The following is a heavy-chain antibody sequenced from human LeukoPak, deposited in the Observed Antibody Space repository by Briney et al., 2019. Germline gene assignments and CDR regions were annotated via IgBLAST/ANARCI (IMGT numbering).Heavy chain of an antibody. Sequence: GGSLRLSCAASGFTFSSYAMSWVRRAPGKGLEWVSAISGSGGSTYYADSVKGRFTISRDNSKNTLYLQMNSLRAEDTAVYYCAKDEAGYYGSGTFDYWGQGTLVTVSS. CDR2: ISGSGGST. D-gene: IGHD3-10*01. CDR1: GFTFSSYA. J-gene: IGHJ4*02. V-gene: IGHV3-23*01. CDR3: AKDEAGYYGSGTFDY.